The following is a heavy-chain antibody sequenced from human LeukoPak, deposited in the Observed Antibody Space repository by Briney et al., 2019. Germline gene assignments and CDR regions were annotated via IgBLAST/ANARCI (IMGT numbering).Heavy chain of an antibody. V-gene: IGHV1-18*01. CDR3: ARKLELRYYYYYGMDV. Sequence: ASVKVSCKASGYTFTSYGISWVRQAPGQGLEWMGWISAYNGNTNYAQKLQGRVTMTTDTSTSTAYMELRSLRSDDTAVYYCARKLELRYYYYYGMDVWGQGTTVTVSS. CDR2: ISAYNGNT. CDR1: GYTFTSYG. D-gene: IGHD1-7*01. J-gene: IGHJ6*02.